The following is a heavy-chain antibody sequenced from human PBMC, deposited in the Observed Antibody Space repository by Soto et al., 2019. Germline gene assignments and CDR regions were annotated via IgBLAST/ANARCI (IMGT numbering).Heavy chain of an antibody. CDR1: GFSLSTSGMC. Sequence: SGPTLVNPTQTLTLTCTFSGFSLSTSGMCVSWIRQPPGKALEWLALIDWDDDKYYSTSLKTRLTISKDTSKNQVVLTMTNMDPVDTATYYCARIPRITMVRGVQNYGMDVWGQGTTVTVSS. J-gene: IGHJ6*02. CDR3: ARIPRITMVRGVQNYGMDV. V-gene: IGHV2-70*01. D-gene: IGHD3-10*01. CDR2: IDWDDDK.